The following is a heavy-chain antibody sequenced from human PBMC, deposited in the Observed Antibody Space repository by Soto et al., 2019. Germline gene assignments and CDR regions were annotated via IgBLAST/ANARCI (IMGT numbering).Heavy chain of an antibody. V-gene: IGHV4-61*01. D-gene: IGHD3-22*01. CDR1: GGSVSSGSYY. CDR2: IYYSGST. Sequence: PSETLSLTCTVSGGSVSSGSYYWSWIRQPPGKGLEWIGYIYYSGSTNYNPSLKSRVTISVDTSKNQFSLKLSSVTAADTAVYYCARDTFPSGYGTAYWGQGTLVTVSS. J-gene: IGHJ4*02. CDR3: ARDTFPSGYGTAY.